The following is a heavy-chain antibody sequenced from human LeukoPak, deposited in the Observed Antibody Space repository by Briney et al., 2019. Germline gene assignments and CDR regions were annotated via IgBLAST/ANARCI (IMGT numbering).Heavy chain of an antibody. D-gene: IGHD6-19*01. J-gene: IGHJ3*01. Sequence: SETLSLTCGVSGYSISSGYYWGWIRQPPGKGLEWIGSIYHSGSTYYNASLKRRVTISVDTSKNQFSLELSSVTAADTAVYYCARDRDSNGWTVAFDFWGQGTMVTVSS. V-gene: IGHV4-38-2*02. CDR2: IYHSGST. CDR1: GYSISSGYY. CDR3: ARDRDSNGWTVAFDF.